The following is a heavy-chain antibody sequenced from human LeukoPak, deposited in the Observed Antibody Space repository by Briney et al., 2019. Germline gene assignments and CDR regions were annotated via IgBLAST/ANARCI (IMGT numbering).Heavy chain of an antibody. D-gene: IGHD3-10*01. J-gene: IGHJ6*03. Sequence: GGSLRLSCAASGFTFSSYSMSWVRQAPGKGLEWVSYISSSSSTIYYADSVKGRFTISRDNAKNSLYLQMNSLRAEDTAVYYCARDTYHGSGSFYYYYYMDVWGKGTTVTVSS. CDR2: ISSSSSTI. V-gene: IGHV3-48*01. CDR1: GFTFSSYS. CDR3: ARDTYHGSGSFYYYYYMDV.